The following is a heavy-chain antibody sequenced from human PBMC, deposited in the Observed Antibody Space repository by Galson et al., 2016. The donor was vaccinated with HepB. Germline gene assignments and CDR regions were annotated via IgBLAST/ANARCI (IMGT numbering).Heavy chain of an antibody. V-gene: IGHV3-23*01. CDR1: GFTFVNYA. CDR2: ISGSGSNT. CDR3: ARRYSDDYYKYYFDM. J-gene: IGHJ4*02. Sequence: SLRLSCAASGFTFVNYAMSWVRQGPGKGLEWVSAISGSGSNTYYADAVKGRFTIFRDNSKNTLYLQINSLRAEDTAIYYCARRYSDDYYKYYFDMWGQGTLVTVSS. D-gene: IGHD1-26*01.